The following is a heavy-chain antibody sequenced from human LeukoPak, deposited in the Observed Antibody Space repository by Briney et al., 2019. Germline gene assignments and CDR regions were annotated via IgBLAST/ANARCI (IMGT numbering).Heavy chain of an antibody. D-gene: IGHD3-22*01. Sequence: GASVKVSCKASGYTFTSYSMHWVRQAPGQRLEWMGWINPGNGNTKYSQRFQGRVTITRDTSASTAYMELSSLRSEDTAVYYCARVHYYDRSEEGIDYWGQGAPVTVSS. J-gene: IGHJ4*02. V-gene: IGHV1-3*01. CDR3: ARVHYYDRSEEGIDY. CDR2: INPGNGNT. CDR1: GYTFTSYS.